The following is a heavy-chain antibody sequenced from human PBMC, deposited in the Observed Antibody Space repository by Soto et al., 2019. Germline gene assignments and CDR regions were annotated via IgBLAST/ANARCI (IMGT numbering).Heavy chain of an antibody. CDR3: VRGSTDY. V-gene: IGHV3-72*01. J-gene: IGHJ4*02. CDR2: TRNKANSYTT. Sequence: EVQLVESGGGLVQPGGSLRLSCAASGFTFSDHYMDWVRQAPGKGLEWVGRTRNKANSYTTEYAASVKGRFTISRDDSKNSLYLQMNSLKADDTAVYYWVRGSTDYWGQGTLVTVSS. CDR1: GFTFSDHY.